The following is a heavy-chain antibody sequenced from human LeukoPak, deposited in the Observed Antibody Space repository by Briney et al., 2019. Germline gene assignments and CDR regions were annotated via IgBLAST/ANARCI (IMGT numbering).Heavy chain of an antibody. D-gene: IGHD5-18*01. J-gene: IGHJ4*02. CDR1: GFTFSSYG. CDR2: ISYDGSNK. CDR3: AKDGRLYGRGYSYGRENWYFDY. Sequence: PGGSLRLSCAASGFTFSSYGMHWVRQAPGKGLEWVAVISYDGSNKYYADSVKGRFTISRDNSKNTLYLQMNSLRAEDTAVYYCAKDGRLYGRGYSYGRENWYFDYWGQGTLVTVSS. V-gene: IGHV3-30*18.